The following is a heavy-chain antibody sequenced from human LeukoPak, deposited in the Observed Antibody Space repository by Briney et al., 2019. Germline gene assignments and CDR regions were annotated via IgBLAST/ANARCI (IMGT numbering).Heavy chain of an antibody. CDR2: IYRITDGGTT. V-gene: IGHV3-15*01. J-gene: IGHJ4*02. D-gene: IGHD3-22*01. Sequence: GGSLRLSCAASGFTFNNAWMNWVRQAPGNGLDWVGRIYRITDGGTTEYAAPVKGRFTISRDDSKNTLYLQMNSLNTEDTALYYCTTGSNRYDSSDFDYWGQGTLVTVSS. CDR1: GFTFNNAW. CDR3: TTGSNRYDSSDFDY.